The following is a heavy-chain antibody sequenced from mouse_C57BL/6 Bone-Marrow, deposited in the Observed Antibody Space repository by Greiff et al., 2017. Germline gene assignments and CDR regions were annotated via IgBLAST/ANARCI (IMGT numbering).Heavy chain of an antibody. V-gene: IGHV1-74*01. CDR1: GYTFTSYW. CDR3: AIFAITTVVATRYFDV. CDR2: IHPSDSDT. J-gene: IGHJ1*03. D-gene: IGHD1-1*01. Sequence: QVQLQQPGAELVKPGASVKVSCKASGYTFTSYWMHWVTQRPGQGLEWIGRIHPSDSDTNYNQKFKGKATLTVDKSSSTAYMQLSSLTSEDSAVYYCAIFAITTVVATRYFDVWGTGTTVTVSS.